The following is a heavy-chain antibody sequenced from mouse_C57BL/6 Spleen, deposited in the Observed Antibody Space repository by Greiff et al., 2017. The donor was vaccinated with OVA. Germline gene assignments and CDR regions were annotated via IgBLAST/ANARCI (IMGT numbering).Heavy chain of an antibody. CDR3: TTYYGREIDY. D-gene: IGHD1-1*01. J-gene: IGHJ2*01. CDR2: IDPETGGT. V-gene: IGHV1-15*01. CDR1: GYTFTDYE. Sequence: QVQLQQSGAELVRPGASVTLSCKASGYTFTDYEMHLVKQTPVHGLEWIGAIDPETGGTAYNQKFKGKAILTADKSSSTAYMELRSLTSEDSAVYYCTTYYGREIDYWGQGTTLTVSS.